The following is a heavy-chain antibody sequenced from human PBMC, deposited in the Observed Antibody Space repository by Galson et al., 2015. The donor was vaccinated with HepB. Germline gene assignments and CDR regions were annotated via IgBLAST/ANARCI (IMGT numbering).Heavy chain of an antibody. CDR3: ARDGGYDSSYYYYYGMDV. D-gene: IGHD5-12*01. J-gene: IGHJ6*02. CDR2: ISYDGSNK. CDR1: GFTFSSYA. Sequence: SLRLSCAASGFTFSSYAMHWVRQAPGKGLEWVAVISYDGSNKYYADPVKGRFTISRGNSKNTLYLQMNSLRAEDTAVYYCARDGGYDSSYYYYYGMDVWGQGTTVTVSS. V-gene: IGHV3-30*04.